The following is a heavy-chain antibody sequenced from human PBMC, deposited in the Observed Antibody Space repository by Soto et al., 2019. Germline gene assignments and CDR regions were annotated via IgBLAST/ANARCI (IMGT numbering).Heavy chain of an antibody. J-gene: IGHJ4*02. D-gene: IGHD3-22*01. CDR3: ARVVGSGFYGDY. CDR1: GFTFSSYG. V-gene: IGHV3-33*01. Sequence: QVQLVESGGGVVQPGRSLRLSCAASGFTFSSYGMHWVRQAPGKGLEWVAVIWSDGSNKYYADSVKGRFTISRDNSKNALYLQMNSMRAEDTAVYYCARVVGSGFYGDYWGQGTLVTVSS. CDR2: IWSDGSNK.